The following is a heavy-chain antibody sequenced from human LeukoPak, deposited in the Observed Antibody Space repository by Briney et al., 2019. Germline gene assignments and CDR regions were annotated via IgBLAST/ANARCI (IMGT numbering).Heavy chain of an antibody. CDR3: ERDSGSGGGNWSAP. V-gene: IGHV4-39*07. J-gene: IGHJ5*02. D-gene: IGHD6-19*01. CDR1: GGSISSTIYY. CDR2: IYYRGST. Sequence: PSETLSLTCTVSGGSISSTIYYWGWIRQPPGKGLEWIGSIYYRGSTYYNPSLKSRVAISVDTSKNQFSLKLSSVTAADTAVYYFERDSGSGGGNWSAPWGQGPLVTVSS.